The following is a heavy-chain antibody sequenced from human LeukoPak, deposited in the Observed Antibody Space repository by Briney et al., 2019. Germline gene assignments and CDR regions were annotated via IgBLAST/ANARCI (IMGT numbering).Heavy chain of an antibody. CDR3: AKDWSTYYYYYGMDV. V-gene: IGHV3-30*18. Sequence: PGRSLRLSCAASGFTFSSYGMHWVSQALGKGLEWVAVISYDGSNKYYADSVKGRFTISSDNSKNTLYLQMNSLRAEDTAVYYCAKDWSTYYYYYGMDVWGQGTTVTVSS. J-gene: IGHJ6*02. CDR1: GFTFSSYG. CDR2: ISYDGSNK.